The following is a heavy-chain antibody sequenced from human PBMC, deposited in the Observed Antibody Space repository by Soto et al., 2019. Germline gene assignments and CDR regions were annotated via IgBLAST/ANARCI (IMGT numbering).Heavy chain of an antibody. D-gene: IGHD3-22*01. V-gene: IGHV4-31*03. CDR1: GGSISSGGYY. J-gene: IGHJ4*02. CDR2: IYYSGST. CDR3: ARAIDDTVDY. Sequence: SETLSLTCTVSGGSISSGGYYWSWIRQHPGKGLEWIGYIYYSGSTYYNPSLKSRVTISVDTSKNQFSLKLSSVTAADTAVYYCARAIDDTVDYWGQGTLVTVSS.